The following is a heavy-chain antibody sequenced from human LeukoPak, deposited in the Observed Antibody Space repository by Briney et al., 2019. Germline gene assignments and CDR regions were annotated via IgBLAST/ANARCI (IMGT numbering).Heavy chain of an antibody. D-gene: IGHD3-10*01. CDR2: ISDSGITI. V-gene: IGHV3-11*01. CDR1: AFTFNDYY. CDR3: ARDLTYYYGSGSS. Sequence: GGSLRLSCAASAFTFNDYYMSWIRQAPGKGLEWVSYISDSGITIYNADSVKGRFTISRDNAKNSLFLQVNSLRAEDTAVYYCARDLTYYYGSGSSWGQGTMVTVSS. J-gene: IGHJ5*02.